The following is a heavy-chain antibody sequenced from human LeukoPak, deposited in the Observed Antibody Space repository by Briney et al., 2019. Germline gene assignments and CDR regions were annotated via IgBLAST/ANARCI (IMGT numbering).Heavy chain of an antibody. V-gene: IGHV3-30*18. J-gene: IGHJ4*02. D-gene: IGHD6-19*01. CDR2: ISYDGSNK. Sequence: GGSLRLSCAASGFTLSSYGMQWLRQAPGMGLEGVAVISYDGSNKYYAVSVKGRFTISRDNSKNTLYLQRNSLRAEDTAVYYCAKLAIAVAGDYWGQGTLVTVSS. CDR3: AKLAIAVAGDY. CDR1: GFTLSSYG.